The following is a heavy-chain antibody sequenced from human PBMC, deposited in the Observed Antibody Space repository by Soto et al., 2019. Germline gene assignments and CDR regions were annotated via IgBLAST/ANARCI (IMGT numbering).Heavy chain of an antibody. CDR1: GFTFTNSA. Sequence: SVKVSCKTSGFTFTNSAVQWVRQARGQRLEWIGWIIVASGRTNYAREVQERVTISRDTSTSTAYMELSGLRSEDTAVYYCVAELYSGGGCCSFDFWGQGTMVTVSS. CDR3: VAELYSGGGCCSFDF. CDR2: IIVASGRT. D-gene: IGHD2-21*02. V-gene: IGHV1-58*01. J-gene: IGHJ3*01.